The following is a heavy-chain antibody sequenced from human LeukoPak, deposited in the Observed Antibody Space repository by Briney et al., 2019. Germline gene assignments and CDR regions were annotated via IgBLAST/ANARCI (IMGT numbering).Heavy chain of an antibody. Sequence: PSETLSLTCTVSGGSITTDHWNWIRQPPGKGLEWIGCIYYSGRTYYNPSLESRVTISVDMSKSQFSLRLTSVTAADTALYYCARKNDFEIWGQGTLVTVSS. J-gene: IGHJ3*02. CDR2: IYYSGRT. CDR3: ARKNDFEI. D-gene: IGHD2/OR15-2a*01. CDR1: GGSITTDH. V-gene: IGHV4-59*01.